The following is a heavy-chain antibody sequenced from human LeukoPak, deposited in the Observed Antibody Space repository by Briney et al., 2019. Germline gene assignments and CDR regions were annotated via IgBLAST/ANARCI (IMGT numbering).Heavy chain of an antibody. D-gene: IGHD3-3*01. CDR2: IYYSGST. V-gene: IGHV4-31*03. CDR3: ARHVSYYDFWSGYYMEIGAQSNWFDP. J-gene: IGHJ5*02. CDR1: GGSISSGGYY. Sequence: SQTLSLTCTVSGGSISSGGYYWSWIRQHPGKGLEWNVYIYYSGSTYYNPSLKSRVTISVDTTKNQFSLKLSSVTAADTAVYYCARHVSYYDFWSGYYMEIGAQSNWFDPWGQGTLVTVSS.